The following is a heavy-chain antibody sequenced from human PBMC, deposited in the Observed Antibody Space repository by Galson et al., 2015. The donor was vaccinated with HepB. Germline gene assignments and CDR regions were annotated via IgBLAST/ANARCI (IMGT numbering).Heavy chain of an antibody. CDR3: ASGGLRFRYNWFDP. D-gene: IGHD3-16*01. J-gene: IGHJ5*02. CDR2: INSDGSST. V-gene: IGHV3-74*01. CDR1: GFTFSSYR. Sequence: SLRLSCAASGFTFSSYRMHWVRQAPGKGLVWVSRINSDGSSTSYADSVKGRFTISRDNAKNTLYLQMNSLRAEDTAVYYCASGGLRFRYNWFDPWGQGTLVTVSS.